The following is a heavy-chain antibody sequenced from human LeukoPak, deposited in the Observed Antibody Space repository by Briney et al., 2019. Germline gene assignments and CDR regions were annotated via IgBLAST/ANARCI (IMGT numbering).Heavy chain of an antibody. CDR2: ISSDGHNQ. V-gene: IGHV3-30*18. CDR3: SKRGFCSSGACCLDF. CDR1: GFTFSGYG. D-gene: IGHD2-2*01. Sequence: GGSLRLSCAASGFTFSGYGMYWVRQAPGKGLEWVATISSDGHNQYYADSVKGRFTISRDNSKNTLYLQMNSLRDEDTAAYHCSKRGFCSSGACCLDFWGQGTLVTVSS. J-gene: IGHJ4*02.